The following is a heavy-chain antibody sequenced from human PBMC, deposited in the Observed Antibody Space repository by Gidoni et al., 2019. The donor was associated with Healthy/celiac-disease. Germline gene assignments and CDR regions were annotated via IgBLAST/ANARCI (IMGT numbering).Heavy chain of an antibody. J-gene: IGHJ6*02. Sequence: QVQLQQWGAGLLKPSETLSLTCAVYGGSFSGYYWSWIRQPPGKGLEWIGEINHSGSTNYNPSLKSRVTISVDTSKNQFSLKLSSVTAADTAVYYCARERHYDFWSGKRDYGMDVWGQGTTVTVSS. V-gene: IGHV4-34*01. CDR2: INHSGST. CDR3: ARERHYDFWSGKRDYGMDV. D-gene: IGHD3-3*01. CDR1: GGSFSGYY.